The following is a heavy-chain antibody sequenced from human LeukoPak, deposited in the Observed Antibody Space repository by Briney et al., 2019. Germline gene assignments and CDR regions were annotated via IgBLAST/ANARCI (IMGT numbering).Heavy chain of an antibody. Sequence: ASVKVSCKASGYTFTGYYMHWVRQAPGQGLEWMGWINPNSGGTNYAQKFQGRVTMTRDTSISTAYMELSRLRSDDTAVCYCARWGYSSSWYFWFDPWGQGTLVTVSS. CDR2: INPNSGGT. V-gene: IGHV1-2*02. CDR3: ARWGYSSSWYFWFDP. D-gene: IGHD6-13*01. J-gene: IGHJ5*02. CDR1: GYTFTGYY.